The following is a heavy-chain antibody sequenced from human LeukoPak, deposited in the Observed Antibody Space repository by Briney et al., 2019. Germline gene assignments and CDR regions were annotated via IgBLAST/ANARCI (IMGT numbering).Heavy chain of an antibody. V-gene: IGHV1-69*13. CDR3: AIAARRYYYYGMDV. D-gene: IGHD6-6*01. Sequence: GASVKVSCKASGGTFSSYAISWVRQAPGQGLEWMGGIIPIFGTANYAQKFQGRVTITADESTSTAYMELSSLRSEDTAVYYCAIAARRYYYYGMDVWGQGTTVTVSS. J-gene: IGHJ6*02. CDR2: IIPIFGTA. CDR1: GGTFSSYA.